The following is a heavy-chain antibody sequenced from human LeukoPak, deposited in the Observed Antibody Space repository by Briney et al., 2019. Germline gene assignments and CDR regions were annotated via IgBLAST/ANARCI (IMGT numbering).Heavy chain of an antibody. D-gene: IGHD1-14*01. Sequence: GESLKISCKASGYSFSNSWIGWVRQMPGKGLKGMGIIYPGDSHTIYSLSFQGQITISADKSITTAYLQWSSLEASDTAMYYCARQRTSENWFDSWGQGTPVTVSS. J-gene: IGHJ5*01. V-gene: IGHV5-51*01. CDR1: GYSFSNSW. CDR3: ARQRTSENWFDS. CDR2: IYPGDSHT.